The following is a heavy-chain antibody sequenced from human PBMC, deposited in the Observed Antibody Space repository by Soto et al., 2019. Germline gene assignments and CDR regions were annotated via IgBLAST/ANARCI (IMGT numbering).Heavy chain of an antibody. CDR2: IKQDGSER. V-gene: IGHV3-7*01. J-gene: IGHJ4*02. CDR1: GFTFSSYW. D-gene: IGHD2-2*01. CDR3: SRGRYQLLWGDY. Sequence: PGGSLRLSCAASGFTFSSYWMSWVRQAPGKGLEWVANIKQDGSERYYVDSVNGRFTISRDNAKNSLYLQMNSLRAEDTAVYYCSRGRYQLLWGDYWGQGSLVTVSS.